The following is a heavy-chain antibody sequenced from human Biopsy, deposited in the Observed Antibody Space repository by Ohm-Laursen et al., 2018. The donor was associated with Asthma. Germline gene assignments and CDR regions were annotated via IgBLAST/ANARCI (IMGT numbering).Heavy chain of an antibody. D-gene: IGHD6-6*01. CDR3: ARGKTWGRSYYFDY. Sequence: SLRLSCTASGFTFSNYGMHWVRQAPGKGLDWVAVISFDGSNKNYTDSVKGRFTVSRDNSKDTLYLQVNSLRGDDTAVYYCARGKTWGRSYYFDYWGQGTLVTVSS. CDR2: ISFDGSNK. V-gene: IGHV3-30*03. CDR1: GFTFSNYG. J-gene: IGHJ4*02.